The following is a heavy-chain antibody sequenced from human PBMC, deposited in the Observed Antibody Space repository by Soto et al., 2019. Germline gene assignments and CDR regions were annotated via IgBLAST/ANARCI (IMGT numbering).Heavy chain of an antibody. CDR1: GFTFDDYA. CDR2: ISWNSGSI. V-gene: IGHV3-9*01. J-gene: IGHJ4*02. Sequence: EVQLVESGGGLVQPGRSLRLSCAASGFTFDDYAMHWVRQAPGKGLEWVSGISWNSGSIGYADSVKGRFTISRDNAKNSLYLQMNSLRAEDTALYYCAKAPFPYYYDSSGYSSPFDYWGQGTLVTVSS. CDR3: AKAPFPYYYDSSGYSSPFDY. D-gene: IGHD3-22*01.